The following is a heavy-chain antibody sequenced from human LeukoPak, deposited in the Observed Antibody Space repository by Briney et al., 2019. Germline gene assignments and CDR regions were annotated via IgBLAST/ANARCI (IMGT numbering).Heavy chain of an antibody. V-gene: IGHV1-2*04. CDR3: ASLPQTYDFWSGYYTGPLRY. D-gene: IGHD3-3*01. CDR2: INPNSGGT. J-gene: IGHJ4*02. Sequence: ASVKVSCKASGYTFTGYYMHWVRQAPGQGLEWMGWINPNSGGTNYAQKFQGWVTMTRDTSISTAYMELSRLRSDDTAVYYCASLPQTYDFWSGYYTGPLRYWGQGTLVTVSS. CDR1: GYTFTGYY.